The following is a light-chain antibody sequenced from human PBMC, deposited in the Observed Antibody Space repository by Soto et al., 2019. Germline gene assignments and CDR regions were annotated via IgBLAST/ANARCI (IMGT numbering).Light chain of an antibody. CDR1: QSVTTR. CDR3: QQYYSTLPGT. J-gene: IGKJ1*01. V-gene: IGKV3-15*01. CDR2: GAS. Sequence: TQSPCPLSLSPGERITLSCMASQSVTTRLAWYQHKPGQAPTLLMSGASNRASGVPDRFSGSGSGTDFTLTISSLQAEDVAVYYCQQYYSTLPGTFGQGTKVDIK.